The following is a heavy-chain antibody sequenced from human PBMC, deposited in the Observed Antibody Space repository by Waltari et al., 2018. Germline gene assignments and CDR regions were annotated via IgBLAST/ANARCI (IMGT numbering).Heavy chain of an antibody. CDR2: INPNSGGT. V-gene: IGHV1-2*02. Sequence: QVQLMQSGAEMQKPGASVRVSCKASGYIFTAYYIHWVRQAPGQGLEWMGWINPNSGGTNYAQKFQGRVTMTRDTSISTAYMELSRLRSDDTAVYYCARPRDYGDYGDAFDIWGQGTLVTVSP. J-gene: IGHJ3*02. CDR3: ARPRDYGDYGDAFDI. CDR1: GYIFTAYY. D-gene: IGHD4-17*01.